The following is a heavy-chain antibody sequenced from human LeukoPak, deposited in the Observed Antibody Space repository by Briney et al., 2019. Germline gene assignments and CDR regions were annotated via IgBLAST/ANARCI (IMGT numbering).Heavy chain of an antibody. CDR3: ARDQARGCLLP. CDR2: ISYDGSNK. V-gene: IGHV3-30-3*01. J-gene: IGHJ5*02. CDR1: GFXFSSYA. D-gene: IGHD6-19*01. Sequence: PGRSLRLSCAASGFXFSSYAMHWVRQAPGKGLEWVAVISYDGSNKYYADSVKGRFTISRDNSKNTLYLQMNSLRAEDTAVYYCARDQARGCLLPWGQGTLVTVSS.